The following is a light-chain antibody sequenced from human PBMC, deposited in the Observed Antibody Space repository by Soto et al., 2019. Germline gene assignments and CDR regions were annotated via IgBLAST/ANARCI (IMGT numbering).Light chain of an antibody. Sequence: EMVLTQSPGTLSLSPGERATLSCRASQSVGSNYLAWYQQRPGQPPNLLIFGASHRAPDIPDRFSGSGSGTDFTLTISRLEPEDFAVYYCQQYGSSIQTFGQGTKVDIK. CDR2: GAS. CDR1: QSVGSNY. J-gene: IGKJ1*01. V-gene: IGKV3-20*01. CDR3: QQYGSSIQT.